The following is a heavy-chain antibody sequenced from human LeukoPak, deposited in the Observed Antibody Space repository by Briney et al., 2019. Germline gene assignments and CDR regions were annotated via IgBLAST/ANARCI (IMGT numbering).Heavy chain of an antibody. CDR1: GYTFTGYY. Sequence: ASVKVSCKASGYTFTGYYMHWVRQAPGQGLEWMGWINPNSGGTNYAQKFQGRVTMTRDTSISTAYMELSRLRSDDTAVCYCARGSYYDSGTQGAFDYWGQGTLVTVSS. D-gene: IGHD3-22*01. J-gene: IGHJ4*02. CDR2: INPNSGGT. V-gene: IGHV1-2*02. CDR3: ARGSYYDSGTQGAFDY.